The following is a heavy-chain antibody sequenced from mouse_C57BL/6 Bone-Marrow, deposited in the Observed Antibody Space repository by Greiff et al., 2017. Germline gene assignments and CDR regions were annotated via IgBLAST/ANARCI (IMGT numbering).Heavy chain of an antibody. CDR3: ARRGLLRLFDY. D-gene: IGHD1-2*01. V-gene: IGHV5-6*01. CDR2: ISSGGSYT. CDR1: GFTFSSYG. Sequence: VQLMESGRDLVKPGGSLKLSCAASGFTFSSYGMSWVRQTPDKRLEWVATISSGGSYTYYPDSVKGRFTISRDNAKNTLYLQKRSLKSEDTAMYYCARRGLLRLFDYWGQGTTLTVSS. J-gene: IGHJ2*01.